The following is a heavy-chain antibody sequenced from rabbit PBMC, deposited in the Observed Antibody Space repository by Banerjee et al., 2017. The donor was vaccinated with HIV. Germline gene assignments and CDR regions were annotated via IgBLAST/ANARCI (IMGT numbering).Heavy chain of an antibody. Sequence: QQLVESGGGLVKPGASLTLTCTASGFSFSSAYYMCWVRQAPGKGLELIACMYSSSGSTWYASWAKGRFTISKTSSSTVTLRMTSLTAADTATYFCARSAGYDGYDYGDFNLWGQGTLVTVS. CDR1: GFSFSSAYY. CDR2: MYSSSGST. J-gene: IGHJ4*01. V-gene: IGHV1S40*01. D-gene: IGHD6-1*01. CDR3: ARSAGYDGYDYGDFNL.